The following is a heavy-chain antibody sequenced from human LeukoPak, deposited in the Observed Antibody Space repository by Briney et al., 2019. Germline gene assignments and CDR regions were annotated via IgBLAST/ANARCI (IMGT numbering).Heavy chain of an antibody. V-gene: IGHV3-74*01. J-gene: IGHJ3*02. Sequence: PGGSLRLSCAASGFTFSRYWMHWVRQGPGKELVWVARINSDGSSTSYADSVKGRFTISRDNAKNTLDLQTNSLRAEDTAAYYCARELGGYCRGGTCSDAFDIWGQGTMVTVSS. D-gene: IGHD2-15*01. CDR3: ARELGGYCRGGTCSDAFDI. CDR1: GFTFSRYW. CDR2: INSDGSST.